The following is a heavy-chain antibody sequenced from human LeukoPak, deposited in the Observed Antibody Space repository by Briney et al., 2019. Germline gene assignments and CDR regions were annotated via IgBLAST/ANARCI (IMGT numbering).Heavy chain of an antibody. CDR2: IIPIFGTA. CDR1: GGTFSSYA. J-gene: IGHJ4*02. D-gene: IGHD5-24*01. CDR3: ASLSIDGYNPFDY. Sequence: GASVKVSCKASGGTFSSYAISWVRQAPGQGLEWMGRIIPIFGTANYAQKFQGRVTITTDGSTSTAYMELSSLRSEDTAVYYCASLSIDGYNPFDYWGQGTLVTVSS. V-gene: IGHV1-69*05.